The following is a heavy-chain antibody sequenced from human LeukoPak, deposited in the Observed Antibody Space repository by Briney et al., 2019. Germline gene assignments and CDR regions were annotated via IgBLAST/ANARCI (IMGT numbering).Heavy chain of an antibody. V-gene: IGHV1-69*13. J-gene: IGHJ6*03. CDR3: ARGYCSGGSCYDYYYYYYMDV. CDR1: GGTFSSYA. CDR2: IIPIFGTA. Sequence: SVKVSCKASGGTFSSYAISWMRQAPGQGLEWMGGIIPIFGTANYAQKFQGRVTITADESTSTAYMELSSLRSEDTAVYYCARGYCSGGSCYDYYYYYYMDVWGKGTTVTISS. D-gene: IGHD2-15*01.